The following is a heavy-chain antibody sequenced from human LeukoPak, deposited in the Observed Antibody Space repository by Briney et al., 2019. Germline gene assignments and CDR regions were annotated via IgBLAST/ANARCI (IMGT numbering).Heavy chain of an antibody. J-gene: IGHJ4*02. V-gene: IGHV3-7*01. D-gene: IGHD3-10*01. CDR2: IREDGSEK. CDR1: GFTFSNYW. Sequence: GGSLRLSCAASGFTFSNYWMTWVRQAPGKGLEWVASIREDGSEKFYVDSVKGRFTISRDTAKNSLYLQMNSLRAEDTAVYYCARDENYFGSGSHFLIDYWGQGTLVTVSS. CDR3: ARDENYFGSGSHFLIDY.